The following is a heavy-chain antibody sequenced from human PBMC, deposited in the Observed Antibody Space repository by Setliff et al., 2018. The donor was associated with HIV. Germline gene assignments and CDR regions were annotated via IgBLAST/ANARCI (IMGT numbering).Heavy chain of an antibody. D-gene: IGHD3-16*01. Sequence: NPSETLSLTCTVSGGSISSYYWSWIRQPPGKGLERIGYIDYSGGTNYNPSLKSRVTISVDTSKNQFSLMLSSVTAADTAVYYCARHAGGSYYDSVWRSSLPVDAFDIWGQGTMVTVSS. CDR2: IDYSGGT. J-gene: IGHJ3*02. V-gene: IGHV4-59*08. CDR1: GGSISSYY. CDR3: ARHAGGSYYDSVWRSSLPVDAFDI.